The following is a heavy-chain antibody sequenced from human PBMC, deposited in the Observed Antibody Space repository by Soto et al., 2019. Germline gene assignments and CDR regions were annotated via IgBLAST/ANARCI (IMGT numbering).Heavy chain of an antibody. V-gene: IGHV1-8*01. CDR1: GYTFTSYD. CDR2: MNPNSGNT. D-gene: IGHD3-22*01. CDR3: ARAAPILVDYYDSSGPHYYYYGMDV. J-gene: IGHJ6*02. Sequence: ASVKVSCKASGYTFTSYDINWVRQATGQGLEWVGWMNPNSGNTGYAQKFQGRVTMTRNTSISTAYMELSSLRSEDTAVYYCARAAPILVDYYDSSGPHYYYYGMDVWGQGTTVTVSS.